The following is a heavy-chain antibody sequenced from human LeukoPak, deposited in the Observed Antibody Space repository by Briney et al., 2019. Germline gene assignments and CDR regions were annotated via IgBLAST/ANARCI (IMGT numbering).Heavy chain of an antibody. CDR3: ARVVAAAGRNNWFDP. D-gene: IGHD6-13*01. V-gene: IGHV1-2*02. J-gene: IGHJ5*02. CDR2: INPNSGGT. Sequence: ASVKVSCKASGYTFTGYYMHWVRQAPGQGLEWIGWINPNSGGTNYAQKFQGRVTMTRDTSISTAYMELSRLRSDDTAVYYCARVVAAAGRNNWFDPWGQGTLVTVSS. CDR1: GYTFTGYY.